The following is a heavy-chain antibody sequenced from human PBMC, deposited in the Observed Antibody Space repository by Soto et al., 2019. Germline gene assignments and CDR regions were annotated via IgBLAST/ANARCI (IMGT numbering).Heavy chain of an antibody. D-gene: IGHD3-10*01. V-gene: IGHV3-21*04. CDR3: AKESYNRRTDFDY. CDR1: GFTFSSYS. Sequence: GGSLRLSCAASGFTFSSYSMNWVRQAPGKGLEWVSSISRSSSYIYYADSVKGRFTISRDNAKNSLYLQMNSLRAEDTALYYCAKESYNRRTDFDYWGQGTLVTVSS. CDR2: ISRSSSYI. J-gene: IGHJ4*02.